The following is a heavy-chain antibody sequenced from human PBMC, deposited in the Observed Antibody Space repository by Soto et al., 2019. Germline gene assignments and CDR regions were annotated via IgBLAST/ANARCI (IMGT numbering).Heavy chain of an antibody. V-gene: IGHV3-23*01. CDR3: GNGLENHYNYDY. CDR2: INSRGTDT. Sequence: GGSLRLSCAASGFTFSNHVMSWVRQAPGKGPEWVSSINSRGTDTYYAGSVRGRFTISRDNSKSTLYLQMNSLRAEDTAVYYCGNGLENHYNYDYWGQGTLVTVSS. CDR1: GFTFSNHV. J-gene: IGHJ4*02. D-gene: IGHD3-16*01.